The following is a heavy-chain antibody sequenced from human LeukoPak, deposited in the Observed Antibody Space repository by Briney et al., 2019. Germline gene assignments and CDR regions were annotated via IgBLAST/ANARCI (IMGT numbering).Heavy chain of an antibody. V-gene: IGHV4-39*07. CDR3: ARGGWELPLHFDY. Sequence: SETLSLTCTASGGSISTSSYYWGWIRQPPGKGLEWIGSIYYSGSTYYNPPLKSRVTISVDRSKNQFSLKLTSVTAADTAVYYCARGGWELPLHFDYWGQGTLVTVSS. D-gene: IGHD1-26*01. CDR2: IYYSGST. CDR1: GGSISTSSYY. J-gene: IGHJ4*02.